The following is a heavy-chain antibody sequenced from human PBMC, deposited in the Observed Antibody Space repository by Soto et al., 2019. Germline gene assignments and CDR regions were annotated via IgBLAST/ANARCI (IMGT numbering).Heavy chain of an antibody. J-gene: IGHJ4*02. V-gene: IGHV1-18*01. CDR2: ISAHNGNT. CDR3: ARGRHGDY. CDR1: GYAFTTYG. Sequence: GASVEVSCKGSGYAFTTYGITWVRQAPGQGLEWMGWISAHNGNTNYAQKLQGRVTVTRDTSTSTAYMELRSLRSDDTAVYYCARGRHGDYWGQGALVTSPQ.